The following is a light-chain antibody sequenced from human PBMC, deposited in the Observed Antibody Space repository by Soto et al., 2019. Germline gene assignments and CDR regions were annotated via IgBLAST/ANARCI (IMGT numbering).Light chain of an antibody. CDR2: GAS. CDR1: QSVSSSY. V-gene: IGKV3-20*01. Sequence: EIVLTQSPGTLSLSPGERATLSCRASQSVSSSYLAWYQQKPGQAPRVLIYGASSRATGIPDRFSGSGSGTDFTLTISRLETEDVAVYYCQQYGSSPPTTFGQGTKLEIK. J-gene: IGKJ2*01. CDR3: QQYGSSPPTT.